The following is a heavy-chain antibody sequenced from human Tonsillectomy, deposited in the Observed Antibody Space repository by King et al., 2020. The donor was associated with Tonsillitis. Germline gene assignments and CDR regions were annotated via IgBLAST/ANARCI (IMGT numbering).Heavy chain of an antibody. D-gene: IGHD4-17*01. CDR1: GFTFSSYP. CDR2: ISSNWGST. Sequence: VQLVESEGGLVQTGGSLRLSCAASGFTFSSYPMHWVRQAPGKGLEYVSAISSNWGSTYYANSVKGRFTISRDNSKNTLYLQMGSLRAEDMAVYYCARVGVRYGDYGNYWYFDLWGRGTLVTVSS. V-gene: IGHV3-64*01. CDR3: ARVGVRYGDYGNYWYFDL. J-gene: IGHJ2*01.